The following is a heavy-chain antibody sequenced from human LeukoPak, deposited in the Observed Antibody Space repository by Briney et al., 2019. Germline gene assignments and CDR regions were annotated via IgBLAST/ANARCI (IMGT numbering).Heavy chain of an antibody. Sequence: GGSLRLSCSASGFTFSSYAMSWVRQAPGKGLEWVSTIGGSDTNTYYADSVKGRLSISRDNAKNTLYLRMYSLRAEDTAVYYCAKPMVVTAIFPDFDYWGQGTPVTVSS. J-gene: IGHJ4*02. CDR3: AKPMVVTAIFPDFDY. CDR2: IGGSDTNT. V-gene: IGHV3-23*01. CDR1: GFTFSSYA. D-gene: IGHD2-21*02.